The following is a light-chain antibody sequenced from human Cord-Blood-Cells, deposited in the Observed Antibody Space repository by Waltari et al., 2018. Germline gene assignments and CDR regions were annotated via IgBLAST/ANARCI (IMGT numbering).Light chain of an antibody. J-gene: IGLJ3*02. V-gene: IGLV2-23*03. CDR2: EGS. CDR3: CSYAGSSTFV. Sequence: QSALPQPASVSGSPGQSTTISCTGTSSDVGSYNLVSWYQQHPGKAPKLMIYEGSKRPSGVSNRFSGSKSGNTASLTISGLQAEDEADYYCCSYAGSSTFVFGGGTKLTVL. CDR1: SSDVGSYNL.